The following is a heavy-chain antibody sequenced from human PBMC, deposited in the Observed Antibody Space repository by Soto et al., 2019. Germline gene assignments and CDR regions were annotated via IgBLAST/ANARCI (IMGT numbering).Heavy chain of an antibody. CDR3: ARWWMYAPRSDP. CDR1: GGSISSGGYS. D-gene: IGHD2-8*01. CDR2: LYHSGST. Sequence: QLQLQESGSGLVKPSQTLSLTCAVSGGSISSGGYSWSWIRQPPGKGLEWIGYLYHSGSTYYNPSLKRRVTISVDRSKNQFSPQLSSVTAADTAVYYCARWWMYAPRSDPWGQGTLVTVSS. J-gene: IGHJ5*02. V-gene: IGHV4-30-2*01.